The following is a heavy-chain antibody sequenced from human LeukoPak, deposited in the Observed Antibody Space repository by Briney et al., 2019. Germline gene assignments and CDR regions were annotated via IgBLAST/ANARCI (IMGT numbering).Heavy chain of an antibody. J-gene: IGHJ6*02. D-gene: IGHD2-2*01. Sequence: PGRSLRLSCAASGFTFDDYAMHWVRQAPGKGLEWVSGISWNSGTIGYADSVKGRFTISRDNAKNSLYLQMNSLRAEDTALYYCAKDHKVVSYYYGMDVWGRGTTVTVSS. V-gene: IGHV3-9*01. CDR3: AKDHKVVSYYYGMDV. CDR2: ISWNSGTI. CDR1: GFTFDDYA.